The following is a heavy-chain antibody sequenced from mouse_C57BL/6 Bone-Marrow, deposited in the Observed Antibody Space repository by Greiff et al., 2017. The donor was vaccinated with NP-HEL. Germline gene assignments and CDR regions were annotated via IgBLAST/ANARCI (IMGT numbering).Heavy chain of an antibody. J-gene: IGHJ2*01. CDR3: ARGWLLLDY. V-gene: IGHV1-81*01. CDR2: IYPRSGNT. CDR1: GYTFTSYG. D-gene: IGHD2-3*01. Sequence: QVQLKESGAELARPGASVKLSCKASGYTFTSYGISWVKQRTGQGLEWIGEIYPRSGNTYYNEKFKGKATLTADKSSSTAYMELRSLTSEDSAVSFCARGWLLLDYWGQGTTLTVSS.